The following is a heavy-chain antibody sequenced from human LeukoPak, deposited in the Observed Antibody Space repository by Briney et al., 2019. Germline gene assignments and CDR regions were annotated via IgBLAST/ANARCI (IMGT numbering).Heavy chain of an antibody. J-gene: IGHJ4*02. CDR2: IWYDGSNK. CDR3: ARDGSNSGPDFDY. Sequence: GGALRLSCAASGFTLSIYGMHWVRQVPGKGLEWGAVIWYDGSNKYCADSVKGRFTISRDNSNNTLYMQMNSLRAEDTAVYYCARDGSNSGPDFDYWGQGILVTVSS. CDR1: GFTLSIYG. D-gene: IGHD2/OR15-2a*01. V-gene: IGHV3-33*01.